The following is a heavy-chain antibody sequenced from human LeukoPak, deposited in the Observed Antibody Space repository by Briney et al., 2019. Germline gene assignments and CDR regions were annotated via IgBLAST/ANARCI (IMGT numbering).Heavy chain of an antibody. Sequence: GGSLRLSCAASGFTFSSYWMSWVRQAPGKGLEWVANIKQDGSEKYYVDSVKGRFTISRDNAKNSLSLQTNSLRAEDTAVYSCARDLGRWFGDAFDIWGQGTMVTVSS. CDR2: IKQDGSEK. J-gene: IGHJ3*02. D-gene: IGHD3-10*01. CDR1: GFTFSSYW. V-gene: IGHV3-7*01. CDR3: ARDLGRWFGDAFDI.